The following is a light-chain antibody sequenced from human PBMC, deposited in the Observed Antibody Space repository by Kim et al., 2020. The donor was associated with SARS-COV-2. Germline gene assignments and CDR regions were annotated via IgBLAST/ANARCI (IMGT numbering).Light chain of an antibody. J-gene: IGKJ2*01. CDR1: QSVCIHC. Sequence: SPGESTPLSCRTNQSVCIHCLAWYQQKPGQAPRLPIYSVSNRATGIPDRFSGSGSGTDFTLTISRLEPEDFAVYYCQQYGIAPPYTFGQGTKLEI. CDR2: SVS. CDR3: QQYGIAPPYT. V-gene: IGKV3-20*01.